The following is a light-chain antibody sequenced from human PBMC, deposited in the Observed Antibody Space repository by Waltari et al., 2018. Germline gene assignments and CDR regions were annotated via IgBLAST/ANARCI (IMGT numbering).Light chain of an antibody. Sequence: QSALTQPAPVSGSPGQSIAISCTGSRSDVGAYNYVSWYQQYPGKAPKVMIYDVINRPSGVSDRFSGSKSGNTASLTISGLQAEDEADYYCSSYTTSRTVVFGGGTKLTVL. CDR1: RSDVGAYNY. CDR3: SSYTTSRTVV. CDR2: DVI. J-gene: IGLJ3*02. V-gene: IGLV2-14*01.